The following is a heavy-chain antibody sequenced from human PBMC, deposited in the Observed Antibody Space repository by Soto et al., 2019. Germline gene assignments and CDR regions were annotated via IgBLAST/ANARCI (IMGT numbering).Heavy chain of an antibody. V-gene: IGHV1-46*01. CDR2: INPSGGST. CDR1: GYTFTSYY. D-gene: IGHD3-22*01. J-gene: IGHJ3*02. Sequence: ASVKVSCKASGYTFTSYYMHGVRQAPGQGLEWMGIINPSGGSTSYAQKFQGRVTMTRDTSTSTVYMELSSLRSEDTAVYYSARGLLTYYDSSGYYHHDAFDIWGQGTMVTVSS. CDR3: ARGLLTYYDSSGYYHHDAFDI.